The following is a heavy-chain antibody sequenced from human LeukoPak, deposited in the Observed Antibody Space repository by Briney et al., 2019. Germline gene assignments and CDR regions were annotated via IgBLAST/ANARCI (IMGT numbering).Heavy chain of an antibody. CDR1: GSSISCYY. CDR3: ARHGGSDSYDY. D-gene: IGHD1-26*01. Sequence: SETLSLTCTVSGSSISCYYWSWIRQAPGKGLEWIGNIYYIGSTNYNPSLKSRVTISADPSKNQLSLKLSSVTAADTAVYYCARHGGSDSYDYWGQGTLVTVSS. J-gene: IGHJ4*02. V-gene: IGHV4-59*08. CDR2: IYYIGST.